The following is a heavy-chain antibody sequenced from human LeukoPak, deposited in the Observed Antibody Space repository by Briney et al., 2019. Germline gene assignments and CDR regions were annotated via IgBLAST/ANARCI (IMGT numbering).Heavy chain of an antibody. CDR1: GGSFSGYY. CDR3: AINGDYGDAFDI. Sequence: SETLSLTCAVYGGSFSGYYWSWIRQPPGKGLEWIGEINHSGSTNYNPSLKSRVTISVDTSKNQFSLKLSSVTAADTAVYYCAINGDYGDAFDIWGQGTMVTVSS. V-gene: IGHV4-34*01. J-gene: IGHJ3*02. D-gene: IGHD4-17*01. CDR2: INHSGST.